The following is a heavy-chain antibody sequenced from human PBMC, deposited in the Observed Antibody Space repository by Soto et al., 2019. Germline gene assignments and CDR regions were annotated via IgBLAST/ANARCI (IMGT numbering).Heavy chain of an antibody. CDR2: IGSSGGTT. D-gene: IGHD6-19*01. CDR3: ATVGTEAGITY. CDR1: GFTFSNYG. Sequence: PGGSLRLSCAASGFTFSNYGMSWVRQAPGKGLEWVSAIGSSGGTTYYADSVKGRFTISRDNSKNTLYLQMNSLRAEDTAVYYCATVGTEAGITYWGQGTLVTVSS. V-gene: IGHV3-23*01. J-gene: IGHJ4*02.